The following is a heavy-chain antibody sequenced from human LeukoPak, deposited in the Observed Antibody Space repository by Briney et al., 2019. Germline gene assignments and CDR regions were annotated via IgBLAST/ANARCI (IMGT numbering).Heavy chain of an antibody. CDR1: GGSISSYY. V-gene: IGHV4-4*09. Sequence: KASETLSLTCTVSGGSISSYYWSWIRQPPGKGLEWIGYIYTSGSTNYNPSLKSRVAISVDTSKNQFSLELSSVTAADTAVYYCARLTYYNRRLDPWGQGTLVTVSS. CDR2: IYTSGST. CDR3: ARLTYYNRRLDP. D-gene: IGHD3-10*01. J-gene: IGHJ5*02.